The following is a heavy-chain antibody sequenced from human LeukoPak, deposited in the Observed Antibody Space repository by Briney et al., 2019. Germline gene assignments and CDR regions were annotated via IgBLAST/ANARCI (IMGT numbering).Heavy chain of an antibody. CDR3: ARGLYDSSDYYYFDY. V-gene: IGHV4-30-4*07. D-gene: IGHD3-22*01. CDR2: IYYSGST. Sequence: SETLSLTCAVSGGSISSGDYSWSWIRQPPGKGLEWIGYIYYSGSTHYNPSLKSRVTMSVDASKNHLSLKLSSVTAADTAVYYCARGLYDSSDYYYFDYWGQGTLVTVSS. J-gene: IGHJ4*02. CDR1: GGSISSGDYS.